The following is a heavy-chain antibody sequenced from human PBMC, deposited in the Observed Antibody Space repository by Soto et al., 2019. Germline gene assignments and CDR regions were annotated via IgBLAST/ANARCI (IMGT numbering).Heavy chain of an antibody. J-gene: IGHJ5*02. CDR1: GGTFSSYA. V-gene: IGHV1-69*13. CDR3: ARERARYDFWRGYHWFDP. D-gene: IGHD3-3*01. Sequence: SVKVSCKASGGTFSSYAISWVRQAPGQGLEWMGGIIPIFGTANYAQKFQGRVTITADESTSTAYMELSSLRSEDTAVYYCARERARYDFWRGYHWFDPWGQGTLVTVSS. CDR2: IIPIFGTA.